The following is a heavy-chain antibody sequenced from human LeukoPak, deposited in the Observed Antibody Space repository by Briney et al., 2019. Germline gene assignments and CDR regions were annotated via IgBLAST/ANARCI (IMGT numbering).Heavy chain of an antibody. CDR3: AGGYCSGGSCYLAPFDP. CDR2: IYYSGST. Sequence: SETLSLTCTVSGGSISSGGYYWSWIRQHPGKGLEWIGYIYYSGSTYYNPSLKSRVTISVDTSKNQFSLKLSSVTAADTAVYYCAGGYCSGGSCYLAPFDPWGQGTLVTVSS. J-gene: IGHJ5*02. V-gene: IGHV4-31*03. CDR1: GGSISSGGYY. D-gene: IGHD2-15*01.